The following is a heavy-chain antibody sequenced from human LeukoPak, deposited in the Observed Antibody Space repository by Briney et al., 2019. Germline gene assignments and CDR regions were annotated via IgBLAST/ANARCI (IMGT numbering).Heavy chain of an antibody. CDR3: ARIFRAGSTYHYYGMDV. V-gene: IGHV3-30-3*01. J-gene: IGHJ6*02. D-gene: IGHD1-7*01. Sequence: GGSLRLCCAASGFTFSSHAMHWVRQAAGKGLEWVAVISFDGSSKYYADSVKGRFTISRDNSKNTLYLQMNSLRAEDTAVYYCARIFRAGSTYHYYGMDVWGQGTTVTFSS. CDR2: ISFDGSSK. CDR1: GFTFSSHA.